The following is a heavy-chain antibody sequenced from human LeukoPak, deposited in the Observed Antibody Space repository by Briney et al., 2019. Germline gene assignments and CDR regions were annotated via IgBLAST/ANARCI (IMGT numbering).Heavy chain of an antibody. D-gene: IGHD5-12*01. CDR2: IFNSGST. CDR1: GGPISSSNYY. Sequence: SETLSLTCTVSGGPISSSNYYWGWIRQPPGKGLEWIGYIFNSGSTYYNPSLKGRVTILVDTSKNQFSLKLSSVTAADTAVYYCARDRHKLVDIVAGILDYWGQGTLVTVSS. CDR3: ARDRHKLVDIVAGILDY. J-gene: IGHJ4*02. V-gene: IGHV4-39*07.